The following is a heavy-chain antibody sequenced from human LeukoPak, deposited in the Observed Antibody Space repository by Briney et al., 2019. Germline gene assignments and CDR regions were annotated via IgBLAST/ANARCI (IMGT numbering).Heavy chain of an antibody. J-gene: IGHJ3*02. CDR3: AHSRSGDHYGDYVGAFDI. D-gene: IGHD4-17*01. V-gene: IGHV2-5*01. CDR1: GFSLSTSGVG. CDR2: IYWNDDK. Sequence: SGPTLVKPTQTLTLTCTFSGFSLSTSGVGVGWIRQPPGKALEWLALIYWNDDKRYSPSLKSRLTITKDTSKNQVVLTMTNMDPVDTATYYCAHSRSGDHYGDYVGAFDIWGQGTMVTVSP.